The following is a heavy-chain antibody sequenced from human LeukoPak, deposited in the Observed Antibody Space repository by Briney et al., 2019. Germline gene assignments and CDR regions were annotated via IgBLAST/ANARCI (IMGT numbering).Heavy chain of an antibody. Sequence: GGALTLSCAPSGYTYNDFARHCVGQAQSKGLERLSHMSGDGGSTYYADSVKGRFTISRDNSKNSLYLQMNSLRTEDTALYYCAKDYNGDHAFDYWGQGTLVTVSS. CDR3: AKDYNGDHAFDY. D-gene: IGHD4-17*01. V-gene: IGHV3-43*02. J-gene: IGHJ4*02. CDR2: MSGDGGST. CDR1: GYTYNDFA.